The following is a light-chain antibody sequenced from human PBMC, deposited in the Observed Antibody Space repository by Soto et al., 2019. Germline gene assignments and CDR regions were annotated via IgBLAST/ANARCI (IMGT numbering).Light chain of an antibody. CDR1: QTINGW. CDR3: QQYNDYFT. V-gene: IGKV1-5*03. J-gene: IGKJ4*01. CDR2: KAS. Sequence: DIQMTQSPSTLSASVGDRVTITCRASQTINGWLAWYQQKPGKAPKLLIYKASSLESGVPSRFIGSGSGTEFTLTISSLQPDDFATNYLQQYNDYFTFCGGTKVEIK.